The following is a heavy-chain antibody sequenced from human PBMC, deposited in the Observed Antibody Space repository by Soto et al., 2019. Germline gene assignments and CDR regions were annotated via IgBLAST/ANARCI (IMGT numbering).Heavy chain of an antibody. CDR2: INPSGGST. D-gene: IGHD3-10*01. J-gene: IGHJ6*02. Sequence: GASVKVSCKASGYTFTSHYMHWVRQAPGQGLEWMGIINPSGGSTSYAQKFQGRVTMTRDTSTSTVYMELSSLRSEDTAVYYCARDGPQWFGEPNYGMDVWGQGTTVTVSS. V-gene: IGHV1-46*01. CDR1: GYTFTSHY. CDR3: ARDGPQWFGEPNYGMDV.